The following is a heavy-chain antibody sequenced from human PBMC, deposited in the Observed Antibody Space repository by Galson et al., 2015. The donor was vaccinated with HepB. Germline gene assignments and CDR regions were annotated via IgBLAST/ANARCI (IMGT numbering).Heavy chain of an antibody. D-gene: IGHD2-15*01. J-gene: IGHJ6*02. CDR3: AREAAMGYCSGGSCFHYYYYGMDV. Sequence: SLRLSCAASGFTFSSYWMSWVRQAPGKGLEWVANIKQDGSEKYYVDSVKGRFTISRDNAKNSLYLQMNSLRAEDTAVYYCAREAAMGYCSGGSCFHYYYYGMDVWGQGTTVTVSS. CDR2: IKQDGSEK. V-gene: IGHV3-7*03. CDR1: GFTFSSYW.